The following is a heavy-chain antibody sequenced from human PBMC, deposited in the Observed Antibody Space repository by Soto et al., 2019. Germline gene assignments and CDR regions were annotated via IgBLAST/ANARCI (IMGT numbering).Heavy chain of an antibody. Sequence: QVQLVESGGGVVQPGRSLRLSCAASGFTFSRYGMHWVRQAPGKGLEWVAAIRYDGSSHSYADSVKGRFTISRDNSRDTLDLHMNNLGAEDTAVYYCLRENWLRGTKTTWSFDYWGQGTLVTVSS. CDR1: GFTFSRYG. D-gene: IGHD1-1*01. V-gene: IGHV3-33*01. CDR3: LRENWLRGTKTTWSFDY. CDR2: IRYDGSSH. J-gene: IGHJ4*02.